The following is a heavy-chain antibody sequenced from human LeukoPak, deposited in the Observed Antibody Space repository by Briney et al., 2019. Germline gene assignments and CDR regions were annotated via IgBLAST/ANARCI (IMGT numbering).Heavy chain of an antibody. J-gene: IGHJ4*02. CDR3: ARGGYCSSTSCYSCDY. CDR2: ISASGAGT. CDR1: GFTFSDYA. D-gene: IGHD2-2*01. Sequence: GGSLRLSCVASGFTFSDYAMNWVRQAPGKGPEWVSGISASGAGTYYADSVKGRFTISRDNFQNTLYLQMNSLRSDDTAVYYCARGGYCSSTSCYSCDYWGQGTLVTVSS. V-gene: IGHV3-23*01.